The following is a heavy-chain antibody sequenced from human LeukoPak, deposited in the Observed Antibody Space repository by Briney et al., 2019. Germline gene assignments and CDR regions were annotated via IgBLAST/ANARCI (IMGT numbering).Heavy chain of an antibody. Sequence: GASVRVSCTASGYTFTSYVMNWVRQAPGQGLEWMGWINPNSGGTNYAQKFQGWVTMTRDTSISTAYMELSRLRSDDTAVYYCARGGIYSSSWYGFTDAFDTWGQGTMVTVSS. J-gene: IGHJ3*02. CDR3: ARGGIYSSSWYGFTDAFDT. V-gene: IGHV1-2*04. CDR2: INPNSGGT. D-gene: IGHD6-13*01. CDR1: GYTFTSYV.